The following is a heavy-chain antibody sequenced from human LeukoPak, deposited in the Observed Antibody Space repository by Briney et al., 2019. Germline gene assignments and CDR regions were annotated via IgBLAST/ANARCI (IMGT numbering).Heavy chain of an antibody. CDR1: GGSISSGSYY. V-gene: IGHV4-61*02. CDR2: IYTSGST. D-gene: IGHD6-13*01. J-gene: IGHJ4*02. Sequence: SETLSLTCTVSGGSISSGSYYWSWIRQPAGKGLEWIGRIYTSGSTNYNPSLKSRVTISVDTSKNQFSLKLSSVTAAETAVYYCARWSSSWTYYFDYWGQGTLVTVSS. CDR3: ARWSSSWTYYFDY.